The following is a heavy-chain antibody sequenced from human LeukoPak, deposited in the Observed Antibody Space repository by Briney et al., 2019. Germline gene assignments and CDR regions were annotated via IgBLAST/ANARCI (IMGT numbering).Heavy chain of an antibody. D-gene: IGHD6-6*01. CDR3: ARGYSRSSLWFDP. Sequence: SETLSLTCNISGGSISTYYWSWMRQPPGKELEWIGYVYYSGTTNYSPSLKSRVTMSVDTSENQFSLNLNSVTAADTAVYYCARGYSRSSLWFDPWGQGTLVTVSS. CDR1: GGSISTYY. J-gene: IGHJ5*02. CDR2: VYYSGTT. V-gene: IGHV4-59*01.